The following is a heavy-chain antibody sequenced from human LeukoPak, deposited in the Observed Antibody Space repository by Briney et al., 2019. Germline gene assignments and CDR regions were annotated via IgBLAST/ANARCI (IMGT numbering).Heavy chain of an antibody. D-gene: IGHD1-14*01. CDR3: ARQGNTTSLFDC. J-gene: IGHJ4*02. V-gene: IGHV4-59*08. CDR1: GGSISGYY. CDR2: IYYSGST. Sequence: SETLSLTCTVSGGSISGYYWSWIRQPPGKGLEWIGCIYYSGSTNYNPSLKSRVTISVDTSKSQFSLKLSSVTAADTAVYYCARQGNTTSLFDCWGQGTLVTVSS.